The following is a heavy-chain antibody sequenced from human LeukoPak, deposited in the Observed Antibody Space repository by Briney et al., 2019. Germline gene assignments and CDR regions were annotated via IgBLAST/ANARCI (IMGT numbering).Heavy chain of an antibody. V-gene: IGHV3-7*01. CDR2: IKQDGSEK. J-gene: IGHJ6*02. D-gene: IGHD2-2*02. CDR1: GFTFSSYW. Sequence: GGSLRLSCAASGFTFSSYWMSWVRQAPGKGLEWVAHIKQDGSEKYYVDSVKGRFTISRDNAKNSLYLQMNSLRAEDTAVYYCARDLRYLRLAAYYYYGMDVWGQGTTVTVSS. CDR3: ARDLRYLRLAAYYYYGMDV.